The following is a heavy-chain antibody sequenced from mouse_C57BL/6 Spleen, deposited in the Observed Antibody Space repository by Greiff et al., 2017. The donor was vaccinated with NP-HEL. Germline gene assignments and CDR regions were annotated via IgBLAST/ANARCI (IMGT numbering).Heavy chain of an antibody. V-gene: IGHV3-1*01. Sequence: EVQLKESGPGMVKPSQSLSLTCTVTGYSITSGYDWHWIRHLPGNKLEWMGYISYSGSTNYNPSLKSRISITHDTSKNHFFLKLNSVTTEDTATYYCARADGYYGFAYWGQGTLVTVSA. D-gene: IGHD2-3*01. CDR1: GYSITSGYD. CDR3: ARADGYYGFAY. J-gene: IGHJ3*01. CDR2: ISYSGST.